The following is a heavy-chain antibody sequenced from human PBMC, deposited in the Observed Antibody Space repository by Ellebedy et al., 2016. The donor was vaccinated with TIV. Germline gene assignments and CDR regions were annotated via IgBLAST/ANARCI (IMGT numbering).Heavy chain of an antibody. J-gene: IGHJ4*02. CDR2: IYHSGST. V-gene: IGHV4-34*01. CDR3: ARGRGGSYSIPFDY. CDR1: GASFSAYY. D-gene: IGHD1-26*01. Sequence: SETLSLXXAVYGASFSAYYWTWIRQPPGKGLEWIGEIYHSGSTNYNPSLKSRVTISVDTSRHQFSLKVSSLTAADTAVYYCARGRGGSYSIPFDYWGLGTLVTVSS.